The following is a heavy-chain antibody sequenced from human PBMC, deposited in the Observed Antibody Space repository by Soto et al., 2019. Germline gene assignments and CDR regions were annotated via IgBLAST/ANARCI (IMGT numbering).Heavy chain of an antibody. CDR1: GGSISSYY. D-gene: IGHD3-22*01. V-gene: IGHV4-4*07. Sequence: SETLSLTCTVSGGSISSYYWSWIRQPAGKGLEWIGRIYTSGSTNYNPSLKSRVTMSVDTSKNQFSLKPSSVTAADTAVYYCARDLSYYYDSSGYLGPWGQGTLVTVSS. CDR2: IYTSGST. J-gene: IGHJ5*02. CDR3: ARDLSYYYDSSGYLGP.